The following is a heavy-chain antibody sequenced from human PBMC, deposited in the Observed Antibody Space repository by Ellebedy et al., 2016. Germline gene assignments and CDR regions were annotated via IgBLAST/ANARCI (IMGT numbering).Heavy chain of an antibody. V-gene: IGHV4-59*01. D-gene: IGHD2-8*01. Sequence: GSLRLSCTVSGGSISSYYWSWIRQPPGKGLEWIGYIYYSGSTNYNPSLKSRVTISVDTSKNQFSLKLSSVTAADTAVYYCARSCTNGVCQKFIPLDAFDIWGQGTMVTVSS. J-gene: IGHJ3*02. CDR3: ARSCTNGVCQKFIPLDAFDI. CDR1: GGSISSYY. CDR2: IYYSGST.